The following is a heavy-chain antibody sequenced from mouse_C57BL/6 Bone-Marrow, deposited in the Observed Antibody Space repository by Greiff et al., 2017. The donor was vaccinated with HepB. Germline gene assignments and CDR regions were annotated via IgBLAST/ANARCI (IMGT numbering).Heavy chain of an antibody. J-gene: IGHJ4*01. V-gene: IGHV1-72*01. CDR3: ARSGDSNWVRMDY. CDR1: GYTFTSYW. CDR2: IDPNSGGT. D-gene: IGHD2-5*01. Sequence: QVQLQQPGAELVKPGASVKLSCKASGYTFTSYWMHWVKQRPGRGLEWIGRIDPNSGGTKYNEKFKSKATLTVDKPSSTAYMQLSSLTSEDSAVYYCARSGDSNWVRMDYWGQGTSVTVSS.